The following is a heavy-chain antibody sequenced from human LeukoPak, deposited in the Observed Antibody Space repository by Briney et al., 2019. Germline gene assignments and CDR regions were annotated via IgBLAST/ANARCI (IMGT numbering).Heavy chain of an antibody. CDR2: IYYSGST. CDR3: ARVSGYDWESFYDY. Sequence: SETLSLTCAVSGGSISSGGYSWSWIRQPPGKGLEWIGYIYYSGSTNYNPSLKSRVTISVDTSKKQFSLKLRSVTAADTAVYYCARVSGYDWESFYDYWGQGTLVTVSS. V-gene: IGHV4-61*08. D-gene: IGHD5-12*01. J-gene: IGHJ4*02. CDR1: GGSISSGGYS.